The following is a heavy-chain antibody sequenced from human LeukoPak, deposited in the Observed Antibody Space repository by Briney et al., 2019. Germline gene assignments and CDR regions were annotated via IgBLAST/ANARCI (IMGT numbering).Heavy chain of an antibody. J-gene: IGHJ4*02. CDR3: ATMRGDY. Sequence: PGGSLRLSCAASGITFSSYGMHWVRQAPGKGLEWVAFIRYDGSNKYYADSVKGRFTSSRDNSKNTLYLQMNSLRAEDTAVYYCATMRGDYWGQGTLVTVSS. CDR1: GITFSSYG. CDR2: IRYDGSNK. V-gene: IGHV3-30*02.